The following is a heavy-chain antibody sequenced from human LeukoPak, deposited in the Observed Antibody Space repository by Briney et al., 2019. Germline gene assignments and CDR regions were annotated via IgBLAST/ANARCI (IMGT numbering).Heavy chain of an antibody. CDR1: GFTFSSYW. V-gene: IGHV3-74*01. Sequence: PGGSLRLSCAASGFTFSSYWMHWVRQAPGKGLVWVSRINSDGSNTSYADSVKGRFTISRDNAKNTLYLQMNSLRAEDTAVYYCARVGRSYGGKGVDYWGQGTLVTVSS. CDR2: INSDGSNT. J-gene: IGHJ4*02. D-gene: IGHD4-23*01. CDR3: ARVGRSYGGKGVDY.